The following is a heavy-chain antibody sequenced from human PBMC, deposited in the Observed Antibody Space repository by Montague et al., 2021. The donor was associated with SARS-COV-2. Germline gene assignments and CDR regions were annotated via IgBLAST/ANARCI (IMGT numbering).Heavy chain of an antibody. J-gene: IGHJ2*01. CDR2: IYYSGST. CDR3: ARVHIVLVSAMRYFDL. D-gene: IGHD2-21*01. Sequence: IYYSGSTYYHPSLKSRVPLSVDTSKNQFSLKLSSLTAAVTAVYYCARVHIVLVSAMRYFDLWGSGCLVSGSS. V-gene: IGHV4-31*02.